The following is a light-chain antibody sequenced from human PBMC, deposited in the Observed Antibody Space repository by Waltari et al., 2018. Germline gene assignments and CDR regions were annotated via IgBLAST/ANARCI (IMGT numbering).Light chain of an antibody. J-gene: IGKJ2*01. CDR3: QQYSSFST. V-gene: IGKV1-5*03. CDR2: MAS. Sequence: DIQMTQSPSTLSASVGDRVTISCRASQSVGTWLAWYQQKPGKAPKLLIYMASSLESGVPSRFSGSGSGTDFTLTISSLQPEDFATYSCQQYSSFSTFGQGTKV. CDR1: QSVGTW.